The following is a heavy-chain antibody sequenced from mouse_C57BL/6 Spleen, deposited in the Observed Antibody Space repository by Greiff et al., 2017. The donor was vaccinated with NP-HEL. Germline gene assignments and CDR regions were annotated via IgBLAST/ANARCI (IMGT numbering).Heavy chain of an antibody. J-gene: IGHJ3*01. CDR3: AVERGFAY. V-gene: IGHV5-17*01. CDR2: ISSGSSTT. CDR1: GFTFSDYG. Sequence: EVQLQESGGGLVKPGGSLKLSCAASGFTFSDYGMHWVRQAPEKGLEWVAYISSGSSTTYYADTVQGRFTISRDNAKNTLYLQMTSLRSEDTAMYYCAVERGFAYWGQGTLVTVSA.